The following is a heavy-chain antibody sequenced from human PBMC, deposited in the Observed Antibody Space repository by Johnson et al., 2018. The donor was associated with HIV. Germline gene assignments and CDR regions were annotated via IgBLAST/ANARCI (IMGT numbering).Heavy chain of an antibody. Sequence: MLLVESGGGLVQPGGSLRLSCVASGFTFSNYWMSWVRQAPGKGLEWVANIDQDGSEKYYADSVKGRFNIYRDNFKNTLYLQMNGLRPEDTAVYYCAKEDPWRRAFDIWGQGTVVTVSS. CDR1: GFTFSNYW. V-gene: IGHV3-7*01. CDR3: AKEDPWRRAFDI. CDR2: IDQDGSEK. D-gene: IGHD1-1*01. J-gene: IGHJ3*02.